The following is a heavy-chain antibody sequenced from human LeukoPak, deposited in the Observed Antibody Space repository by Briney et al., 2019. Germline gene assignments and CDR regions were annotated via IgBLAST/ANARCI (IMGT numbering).Heavy chain of an antibody. D-gene: IGHD5-18*01. CDR3: AKVLATAMENPTDY. CDR2: ISYDGSNK. J-gene: IGHJ4*02. V-gene: IGHV3-30-3*01. CDR1: GFTFSSYA. Sequence: GRSLRLSCAASGFTFSSYAMHWVRQAPGKGLEWVAVISYDGSNKYYADSVKGRFTISRDNSKNTLYLQMNSLRAEDTAVYYCAKVLATAMENPTDYWGQGTLVTVSS.